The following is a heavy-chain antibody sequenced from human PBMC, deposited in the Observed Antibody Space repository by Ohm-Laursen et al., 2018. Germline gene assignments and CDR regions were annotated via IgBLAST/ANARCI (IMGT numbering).Heavy chain of an antibody. V-gene: IGHV4-59*01. CDR3: ARIESDSGGYWYFGMNV. J-gene: IGHJ6*02. CDR1: GASISSVY. D-gene: IGHD3-22*01. CDR2: IYYRGTT. Sequence: SQTLSLTCTVFGASISSVYWTWIRQPPGKGLVWIGYIYYRGTTNYNPSLKSRVTISVDTSKNQFSLKLSSVTAADTALYYCARIESDSGGYWYFGMNVWGQGTRVTVSS.